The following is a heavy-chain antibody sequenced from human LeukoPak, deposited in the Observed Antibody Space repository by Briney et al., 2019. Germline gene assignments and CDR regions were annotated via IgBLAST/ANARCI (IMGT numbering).Heavy chain of an antibody. J-gene: IGHJ4*02. D-gene: IGHD6-13*01. CDR2: IYYSGTT. CDR1: GGSISSYY. CDR3: ATVSRYSSSWSYIDY. Sequence: SETLSLTCTVSGGSISSYYWSWIRQPPGKGLEWIGYIYYSGTTNYNPSLKSRVTISVDTSKNQFSLKLSSVTAADTAVYYCATVSRYSSSWSYIDYWGQGTLVTVSS. V-gene: IGHV4-59*01.